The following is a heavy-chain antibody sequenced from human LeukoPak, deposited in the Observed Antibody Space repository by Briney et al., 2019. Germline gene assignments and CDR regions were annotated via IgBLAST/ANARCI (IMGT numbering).Heavy chain of an antibody. J-gene: IGHJ4*02. D-gene: IGHD2-2*01. CDR3: ARGGGYCSSTSCSYYFDY. Sequence: SETLSLTCTVSGGSISSGGYYWSWIRQHPGKGLEWIGYIYYSGSTYYNPSLKSRVTISVDTSKNQFSLKLSSVTAADTAVYYCARGGGYCSSTSCSYYFDYWGQGIQVTVSS. CDR2: IYYSGST. CDR1: GGSISSGGYY. V-gene: IGHV4-31*03.